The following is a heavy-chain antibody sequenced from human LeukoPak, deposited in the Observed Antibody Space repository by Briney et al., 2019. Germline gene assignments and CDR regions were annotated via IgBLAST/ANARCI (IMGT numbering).Heavy chain of an antibody. CDR1: GYTFSSYD. CDR3: ARSPTYYDFWSGYYRDAFDT. CDR2: MNPNSGNT. D-gene: IGHD3-3*01. Sequence: ASVKVSCKASGYTFSSYDINWVRQATGQGLEWMGWMNPNSGNTGYAQKFQGRVTMTRNTSISTAYMELSSLRSEDTAVYYCARSPTYYDFWSGYYRDAFDTWGQGTMVTVSS. V-gene: IGHV1-8*01. J-gene: IGHJ3*02.